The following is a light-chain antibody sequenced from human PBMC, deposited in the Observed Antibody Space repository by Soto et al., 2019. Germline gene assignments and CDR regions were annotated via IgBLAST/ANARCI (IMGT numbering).Light chain of an antibody. Sequence: QSALTQPPSASGSPGQSVTISCTGTSSDVGGYNYVSWYQQHPGKAPKLMIYEVSKRPSGVPDRFSGSKSDNTASLTVSGLQAEDEADYYCSSYAGSNNLLFGGGTKVTVL. CDR3: SSYAGSNNLL. CDR1: SSDVGGYNY. J-gene: IGLJ2*01. CDR2: EVS. V-gene: IGLV2-8*01.